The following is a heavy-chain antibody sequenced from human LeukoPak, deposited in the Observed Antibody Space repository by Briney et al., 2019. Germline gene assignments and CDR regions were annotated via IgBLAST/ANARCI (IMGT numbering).Heavy chain of an antibody. CDR3: VRGTYGYNYGYLDY. V-gene: IGHV3-74*01. CDR2: LSPDESTT. J-gene: IGHJ4*02. CDR1: GFTFSSYW. D-gene: IGHD5-24*01. Sequence: GESLKISCAASGFTFSSYWMHWVRQAPGKGLLWVSRLSPDESTTAYADSVKGRFTISRDNAKNTLYLQMNSLRAEDTAVYYCVRGTYGYNYGYLDYWGQGTLVTVSS.